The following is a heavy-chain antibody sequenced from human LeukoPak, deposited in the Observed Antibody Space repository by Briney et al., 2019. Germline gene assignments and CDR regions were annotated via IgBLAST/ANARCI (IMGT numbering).Heavy chain of an antibody. Sequence: KPSETLSLTCTVSGYSISSGYYWGWIRQPPGKGLEWIGSIYYSGSTYYNPSLKSRVTISVDTSKNQFSLKLSSVTAADAAVYYCAKTTVTNDYYYYYYMDVWGKGTTVTVSS. V-gene: IGHV4-38-2*02. D-gene: IGHD4-11*01. CDR3: AKTTVTNDYYYYYYMDV. CDR1: GYSISSGYY. CDR2: IYYSGST. J-gene: IGHJ6*03.